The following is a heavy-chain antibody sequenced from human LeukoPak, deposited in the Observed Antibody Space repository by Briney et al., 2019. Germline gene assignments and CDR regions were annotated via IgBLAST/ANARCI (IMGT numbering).Heavy chain of an antibody. J-gene: IGHJ3*02. CDR3: ARDAHFPDDVLDI. V-gene: IGHV3-30-3*01. CDR2: ISDDGSRQ. CDR1: GFTFSNYA. Sequence: PGRSLRLSCAATGFTFSNYAIHWGRQAPGKGLEWVAFISDDGSRQHYADSVAGRFTISRDNSKNSLYLQINSLRVEDPAVYYCARDAHFPDDVLDIWVQGTMVSVCS. D-gene: IGHD3-3*02.